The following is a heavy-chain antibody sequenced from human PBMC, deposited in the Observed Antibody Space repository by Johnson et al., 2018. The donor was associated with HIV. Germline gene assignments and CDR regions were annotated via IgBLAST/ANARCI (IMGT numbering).Heavy chain of an antibody. CDR1: GFTFSSYA. CDR2: ISYDGSNK. J-gene: IGHJ3*02. D-gene: IGHD3-22*01. Sequence: QVQLVESGGGVVQPGRSLRLSCAASGFTFSSYAMHWVRQAPGKGLEWVALISYDGSNKYSADSVKGRFTISRDNSKNTLYLQMNSLRVEDTAVYYCARDASMFRLDSSGYANSFSIWCQGTLVTVSA. V-gene: IGHV3-30-3*01. CDR3: ARDASMFRLDSSGYANSFSI.